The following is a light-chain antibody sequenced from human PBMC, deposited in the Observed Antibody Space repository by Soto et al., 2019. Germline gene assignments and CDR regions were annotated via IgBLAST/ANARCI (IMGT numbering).Light chain of an antibody. V-gene: IGLV2-14*03. J-gene: IGLJ3*02. Sequence: QSVLTQPASVSGSPGQSITISCTGTSSDVGGYNYVSWFQQHPGKAPKLMIYEVSRRPSGVSDRFSGSKSGNTAFLTISGLQADDEADYYCNSHERSNIRVFGGGTKVTVL. CDR3: NSHERSNIRV. CDR1: SSDVGGYNY. CDR2: EVS.